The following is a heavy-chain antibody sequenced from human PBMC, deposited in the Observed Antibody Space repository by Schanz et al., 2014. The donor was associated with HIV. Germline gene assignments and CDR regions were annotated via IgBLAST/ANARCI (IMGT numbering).Heavy chain of an antibody. CDR1: GGTFSNYA. Sequence: QGQMVQSGAEVKKPGSSVKVSCKASGGTFSNYAISWVGQAPGQGPQWMGGIIPILRTANFAQRFQGRVTITADESTSTAYMELSRLRSEDTAVYYCARGITGNSYGFDYWGQGALVSVSS. CDR2: IIPILRTA. D-gene: IGHD5-18*01. J-gene: IGHJ4*02. V-gene: IGHV1-69*01. CDR3: ARGITGNSYGFDY.